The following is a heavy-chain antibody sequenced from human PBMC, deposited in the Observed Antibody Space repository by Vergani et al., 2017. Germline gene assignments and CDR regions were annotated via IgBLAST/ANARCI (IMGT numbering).Heavy chain of an antibody. CDR1: GGSISSSSYY. CDR3: ARVAGYSSGWPRYYFDY. V-gene: IGHV4-39*07. D-gene: IGHD6-19*01. CDR2: IYYSGST. Sequence: QLQLQESGPGLVKPSETLSLTCTVSGGSISSSSYYWGWIRQPPGKGLEWIGSIYYSGSTYYNPSLKSRVTISVDTSKNQFSLKLSSVTAADTAVYYWARVAGYSSGWPRYYFDYWGQGTLVTVSS. J-gene: IGHJ4*02.